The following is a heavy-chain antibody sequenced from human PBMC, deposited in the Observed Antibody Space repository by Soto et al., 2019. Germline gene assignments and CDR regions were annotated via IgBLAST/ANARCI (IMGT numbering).Heavy chain of an antibody. CDR3: ARELPFVGYYYDMDF. V-gene: IGHV3-21*06. Sequence: VTLVASGGGLVKPGGSLRLSCEASGFTFSSYSMNWVRQAPGKGLEWVSSISYRSDYIYADSVKGRFTISIVNAKISLYLQMHSLRAEDRSIYCCARELPFVGYYYDMDFWGKGTTVTVSS. D-gene: IGHD2-2*03. CDR2: ISYRSDYI. CDR1: GFTFSSYS. J-gene: IGHJ6*03.